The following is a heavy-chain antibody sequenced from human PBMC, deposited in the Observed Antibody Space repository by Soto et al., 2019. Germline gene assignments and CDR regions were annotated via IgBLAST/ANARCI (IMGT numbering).Heavy chain of an antibody. J-gene: IGHJ6*02. CDR3: AKVRYSSPMGYYYGMDV. Sequence: VKVSCKASRVAFSKFIVTWVRQAPGLGLEWVGGIIPIFGTANYAQKFQGRVTVTADESTSTSYMEVNNLRSEDTAVYYCAKVRYSSPMGYYYGMDVWGQGTTVTVSS. CDR2: IIPIFGTA. V-gene: IGHV1-69*13. CDR1: RVAFSKFI. D-gene: IGHD6-19*01.